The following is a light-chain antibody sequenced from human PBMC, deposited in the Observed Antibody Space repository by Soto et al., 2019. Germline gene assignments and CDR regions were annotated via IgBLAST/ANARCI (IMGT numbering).Light chain of an antibody. J-gene: IGLJ1*01. Sequence: QSVLTQPPSASGTPGQRVTISCSGSSSNIGSHTVNWYQQLPGTAPKLLIYNNNQRPSGVPDRFSGSKSGTSASLAISGLQSEYEADYYCAAWDDSLNGLVFGTGTKLTVL. CDR3: AAWDDSLNGLV. V-gene: IGLV1-44*01. CDR1: SSNIGSHT. CDR2: NNN.